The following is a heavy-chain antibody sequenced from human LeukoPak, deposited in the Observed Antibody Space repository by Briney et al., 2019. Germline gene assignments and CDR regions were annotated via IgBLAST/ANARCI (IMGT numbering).Heavy chain of an antibody. D-gene: IGHD6-13*01. V-gene: IGHV4-59*01. Sequence: PSETLSLTCTVSGGSINFYYWTWIRQPPGKGLEWIGYIYYSGSTSYSPSLKSRVTISVDTSKNHFSLKLTSVTAADTAVYYCARVSSTAGLDYWDQGTLVTVSS. CDR1: GGSINFYY. CDR3: ARVSSTAGLDY. J-gene: IGHJ4*02. CDR2: IYYSGST.